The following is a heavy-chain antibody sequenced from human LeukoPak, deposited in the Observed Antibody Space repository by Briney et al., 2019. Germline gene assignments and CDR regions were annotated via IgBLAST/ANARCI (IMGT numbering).Heavy chain of an antibody. CDR3: VKDLMRDRWFGES. CDR2: IRYDGNDK. D-gene: IGHD3-10*01. V-gene: IGHV3-30*02. J-gene: IGHJ5*02. Sequence: PGGSLRLSCAASGFTVNTNYMSWVRQAPGKGLEWVAFIRYDGNDKFYAESVKGRFTISRDTSRNTLYLQMNTLRLEDTAVYYCVKDLMRDRWFGESWGQGTLVTVSS. CDR1: GFTVNTNY.